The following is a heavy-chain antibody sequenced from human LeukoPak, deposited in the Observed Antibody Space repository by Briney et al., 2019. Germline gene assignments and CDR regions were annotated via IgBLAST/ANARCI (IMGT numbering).Heavy chain of an antibody. CDR2: ISGSGGST. D-gene: IGHD2-2*01. Sequence: GGSLRLSCAASGFTFSSYAMSWVRQAPGKGLEWVSAISGSGGSTYYADSVKGRFTISRDNSKNTLYLQMNSLRDEDTAVYYCARDSCTSTSCSYYYGMDVWGQGTTVTVSS. V-gene: IGHV3-23*01. CDR3: ARDSCTSTSCSYYYGMDV. CDR1: GFTFSSYA. J-gene: IGHJ6*02.